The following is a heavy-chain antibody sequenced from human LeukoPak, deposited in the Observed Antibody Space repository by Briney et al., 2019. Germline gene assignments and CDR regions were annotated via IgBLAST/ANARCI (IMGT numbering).Heavy chain of an antibody. J-gene: IGHJ4*02. V-gene: IGHV4-34*01. Sequence: PSETLSLTCTVSGDSISSYYWSWIRQPPGKGLEWIGEINHSGSTNYNPSLKSRVTISVDTSKNQFSLKLSSVTAADTAVYYCARLTYDSSGYHFDYWGQGTLVTVSS. D-gene: IGHD3-22*01. CDR1: GDSISSYY. CDR2: INHSGST. CDR3: ARLTYDSSGYHFDY.